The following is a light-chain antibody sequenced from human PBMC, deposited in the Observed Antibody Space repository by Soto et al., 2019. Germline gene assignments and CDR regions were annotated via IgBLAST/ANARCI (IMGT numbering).Light chain of an antibody. V-gene: IGKV1-5*03. J-gene: IGKJ1*01. CDR3: QHYNSYSEP. Sequence: DIQITQSPSTLSGSVGYRVTITCRASQTIISWLAWYQQKPGKAPKLLIYKASTLKSGVPSRFSRSGSGTELTLTISSLQPDDFATYYCQHYNSYSEPFGQGTKVDI. CDR1: QTIISW. CDR2: KAS.